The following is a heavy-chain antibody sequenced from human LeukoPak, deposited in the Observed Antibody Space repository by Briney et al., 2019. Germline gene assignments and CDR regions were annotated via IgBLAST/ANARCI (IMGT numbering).Heavy chain of an antibody. CDR1: GFTVSNNY. D-gene: IGHD4-23*01. V-gene: IGHV3-66*02. CDR2: IYGGGST. Sequence: GGSLRLSCAASGFTVSNNYMSWVRQAPGKGLEWVSVIYGGGSTYYADSVKGRFTISRDNSKNTLYLQMNSLRAEDTAVYYCAREQTTVVSQDGYNWFDPWGQGTLVTVSS. CDR3: AREQTTVVSQDGYNWFDP. J-gene: IGHJ5*02.